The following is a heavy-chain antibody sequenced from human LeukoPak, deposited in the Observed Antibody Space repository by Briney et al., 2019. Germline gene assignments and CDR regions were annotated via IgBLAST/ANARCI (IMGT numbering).Heavy chain of an antibody. CDR1: GFTFDDYA. CDR2: ISWNSGSI. V-gene: IGHV3-9*01. J-gene: IGHJ4*02. D-gene: IGHD1-14*01. Sequence: PGRSLRLSCAASGFTFDDYAMHWVRQAPGKGLEWVSGISWNSGSIGYADSVKGRFTISRDNSKNLLYLQLTSLRAEDTALYYCARDRGRNSFDYWGQGTLVSVSS. CDR3: ARDRGRNSFDY.